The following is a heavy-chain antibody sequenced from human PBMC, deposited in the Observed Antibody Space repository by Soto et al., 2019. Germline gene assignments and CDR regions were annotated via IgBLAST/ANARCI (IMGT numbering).Heavy chain of an antibody. CDR1: GGSISSGDYY. CDR2: IYYSGST. Sequence: SETLSLTCTVSGGSISSGDYYWSWIRQPPGNGLEWIGYIYYSGSTYYNPSLKSRVTISVDTSKNQFSLKLSSVTAADTAVYYCARDRIAAAGRGYYFDYWGQGTMV. D-gene: IGHD6-13*01. V-gene: IGHV4-30-4*01. CDR3: ARDRIAAAGRGYYFDY. J-gene: IGHJ4*02.